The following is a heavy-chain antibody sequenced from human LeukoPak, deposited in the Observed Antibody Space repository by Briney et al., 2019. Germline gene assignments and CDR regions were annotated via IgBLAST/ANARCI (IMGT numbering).Heavy chain of an antibody. CDR2: ISGSSDDT. Sequence: TGGSLRLSCVVSGFIFDDYAMSWVRQAPGKGLEWVSAISGSSDDTSYADSVKGRFTISRDNSKNTLFVQMNSLRAEDTAVYYCARRGGDGNPHDYWGQGTLVTVSS. J-gene: IGHJ4*02. D-gene: IGHD3-16*01. CDR3: ARRGGDGNPHDY. V-gene: IGHV3-23*01. CDR1: GFIFDDYA.